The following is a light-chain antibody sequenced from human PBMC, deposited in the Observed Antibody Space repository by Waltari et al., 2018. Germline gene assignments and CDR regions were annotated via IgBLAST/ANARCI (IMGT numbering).Light chain of an antibody. Sequence: EIVLTQSPATLSLSPGEGATPPCRARQSVSSDLAWYQQKPGQAPRLRIYEASSRATGIPARFSGSGSGTDFTLTISSLGPEDVAVYYCQQRSNWLTFGGGTKVEIK. CDR3: QQRSNWLT. CDR2: EAS. J-gene: IGKJ4*01. V-gene: IGKV3-11*01. CDR1: QSVSSD.